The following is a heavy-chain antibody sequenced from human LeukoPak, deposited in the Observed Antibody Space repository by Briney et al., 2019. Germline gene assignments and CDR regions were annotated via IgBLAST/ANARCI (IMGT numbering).Heavy chain of an antibody. Sequence: SVKVSCKASGYTFTSYGISWVRQAPGQGLEWMGWISAYNGNTNYAQKLQGRVTMTTDTSTSTAYMELRSLRSDDTAVYYCARDLRRDIAVAGTTIDYWGQGTLDTVSS. D-gene: IGHD6-19*01. CDR3: ARDLRRDIAVAGTTIDY. V-gene: IGHV1-18*01. CDR1: GYTFTSYG. CDR2: ISAYNGNT. J-gene: IGHJ4*02.